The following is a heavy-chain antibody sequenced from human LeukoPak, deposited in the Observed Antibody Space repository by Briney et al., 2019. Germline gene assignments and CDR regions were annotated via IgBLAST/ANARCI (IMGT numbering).Heavy chain of an antibody. CDR1: GGSISSCSYY. V-gene: IGHV4-39*01. CDR2: IYYSGST. Sequence: SETLYLTCTVSGGSISSCSYYWGWIRQPPGKGLEWIGSIYYSGSTYYNPSLKSCVTISVDTSKNQFSLKLSSVTAADTAVYYFSFQDEDSKRDAFDIWGQGTMVTVSS. CDR3: SFQDEDSKRDAFDI. J-gene: IGHJ3*02. D-gene: IGHD1-1*01.